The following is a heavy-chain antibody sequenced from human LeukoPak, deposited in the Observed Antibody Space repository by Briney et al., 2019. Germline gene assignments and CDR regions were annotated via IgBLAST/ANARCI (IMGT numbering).Heavy chain of an antibody. CDR1: GGSISSGGYY. V-gene: IGHV4-31*03. D-gene: IGHD3-10*01. J-gene: IGHJ5*02. CDR3: AVILSGGVRGVQS. CDR2: IYYSGST. Sequence: SETLSLTCTVSGGSISSGGYYWSWIRQHPGKGLEWIGYIYYSGSTYYNPSLKSRVTISVDTSKSQFSLKLSSVTAADAAVYYCAVILSGGVRGVQSWGQGTLVIVSS.